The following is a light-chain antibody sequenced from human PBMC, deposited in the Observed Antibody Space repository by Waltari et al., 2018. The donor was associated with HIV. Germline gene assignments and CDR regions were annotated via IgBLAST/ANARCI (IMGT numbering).Light chain of an antibody. CDR1: QGVKSD. J-gene: IGKJ1*01. Sequence: AIQMTQSPSSLSASVGDNVTITCRASQGVKSDLGWYQQRPGKAPNLLIYAVSSLQTGVPSRFSGSGSGTTFTLTISSLQPEDFVTYYCLQDYNYPPTFGQGTKV. CDR3: LQDYNYPPT. V-gene: IGKV1-6*01. CDR2: AVS.